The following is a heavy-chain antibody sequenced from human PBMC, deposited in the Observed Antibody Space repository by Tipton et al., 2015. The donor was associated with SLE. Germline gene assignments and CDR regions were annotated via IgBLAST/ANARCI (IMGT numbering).Heavy chain of an antibody. V-gene: IGHV4-59*11. CDR1: GVSISSHY. D-gene: IGHD4/OR15-4a*01. CDR2: IYFSGFT. Sequence: TLSLTCTVSGVSISSHYWSWIRQPPGKGLEWIGYIYFSGFTNYNPSLRSRVTFSVDTSKDQFSLKLTSLTAADTAVYYCARHHPLMTVASFDYWGQGSLLIVSS. CDR3: ARHHPLMTVASFDY. J-gene: IGHJ4*02.